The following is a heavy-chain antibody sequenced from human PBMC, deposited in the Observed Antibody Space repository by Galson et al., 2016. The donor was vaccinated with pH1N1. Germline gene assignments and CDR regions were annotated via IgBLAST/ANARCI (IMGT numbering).Heavy chain of an antibody. V-gene: IGHV3-7*01. D-gene: IGHD4-17*01. CDR2: IYQDGSQK. CDR1: GFSFRGYW. CDR3: ARVGAYGDYAPLNNWFNP. J-gene: IGHJ5*02. Sequence: SLRLSCAASGFSFRGYWMGWVRQAPGKGLEWVANIYQDGSQKLYVDSVKGRFTISRDNAKNSLYLQMNSLRVEDTAVYYCARVGAYGDYAPLNNWFNPWGQGTQVTVSS.